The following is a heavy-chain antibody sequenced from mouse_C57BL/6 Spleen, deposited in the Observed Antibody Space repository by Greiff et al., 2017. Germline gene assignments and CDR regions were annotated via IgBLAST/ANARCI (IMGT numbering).Heavy chain of an antibody. CDR3: ARKGPIYYGCDRYAMDY. CDR2: ISSGSSTI. J-gene: IGHJ4*01. CDR1: GFTFSDYG. V-gene: IGHV5-17*01. D-gene: IGHD2-2*01. Sequence: DVHLVESGGGLVKPGGSLKLSCAASGFTFSDYGMHWVRQAPEKGLEWVAYISSGSSTIYYADTVKGRFTISRDNAKNTLFLQMTSLRSEDTAIYYCARKGPIYYGCDRYAMDYWGQGTSVTVSS.